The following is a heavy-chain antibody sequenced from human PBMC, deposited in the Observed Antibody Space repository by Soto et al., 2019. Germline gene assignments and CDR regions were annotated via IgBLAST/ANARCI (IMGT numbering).Heavy chain of an antibody. CDR3: ARDSSSWYKGAFDI. CDR1: GFTFSSYS. V-gene: IGHV3-21*01. CDR2: ISSSSSYI. D-gene: IGHD6-13*01. Sequence: GSLRLSCAASGFTFSSYSMNWVRQAPGKGLEWVSSISSSSSYIYYADSVKGRFTISRDNAKNSLYLQMNSLRAEDTAVYYCARDSSSWYKGAFDIWGQGTMVTVSS. J-gene: IGHJ3*02.